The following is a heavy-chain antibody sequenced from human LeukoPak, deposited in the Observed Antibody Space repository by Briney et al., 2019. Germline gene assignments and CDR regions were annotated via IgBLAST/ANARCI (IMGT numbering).Heavy chain of an antibody. Sequence: GGSLRLSCAASGFTFSNYWMSWVRQAPGKGLEWVANIRQDGSEKYYVDSVKGRFTISRDNAKNSLYLQMNSLRAEDTAVYYCAKLGMYSGTSYWGQGTLVTVSS. J-gene: IGHJ4*02. D-gene: IGHD1-26*01. V-gene: IGHV3-7*03. CDR1: GFTFSNYW. CDR3: AKLGMYSGTSY. CDR2: IRQDGSEK.